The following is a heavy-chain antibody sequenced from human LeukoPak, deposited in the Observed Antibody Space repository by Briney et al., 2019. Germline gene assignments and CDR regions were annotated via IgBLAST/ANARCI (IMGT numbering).Heavy chain of an antibody. V-gene: IGHV1-2*06. Sequence: ASVKVSCKASGYTFTGYYMHWVRQAPGQGLEWMGRINPNSGGTNYAQKFQGRVTMTRDTSISTAYMELSRLRSDDTAVYYCARDPTVDFWSGLQGVDYWGQGTLVTVSS. CDR3: ARDPTVDFWSGLQGVDY. CDR2: INPNSGGT. CDR1: GYTFTGYY. D-gene: IGHD3-3*01. J-gene: IGHJ4*02.